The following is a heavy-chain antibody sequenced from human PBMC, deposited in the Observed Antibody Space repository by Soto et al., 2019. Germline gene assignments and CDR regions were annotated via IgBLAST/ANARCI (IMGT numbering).Heavy chain of an antibody. CDR1: GFTFSDYY. CDR2: ISSSSSYT. V-gene: IGHV3-11*05. CDR3: ARVKLTDDALDI. D-gene: IGHD7-27*01. Sequence: QVQLVESGGGLVKPGGSLRLSCAASGFTFSDYYMSWIRQAPGKGLEWVSYISSSSSYTNYADSVKGRFTISRDNAKNSLYLQMNSLRAEDTAVYYCARVKLTDDALDIWGQGTMVTVSS. J-gene: IGHJ3*02.